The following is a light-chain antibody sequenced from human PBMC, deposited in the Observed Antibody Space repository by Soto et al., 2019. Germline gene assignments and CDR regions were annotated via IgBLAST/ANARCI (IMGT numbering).Light chain of an antibody. CDR1: QSVTSSY. CDR2: AAS. V-gene: IGKV3-20*01. CDR3: QQYDNSLYT. J-gene: IGKJ2*01. Sequence: EIVLTQSPGTLSLSPGERATLSCRASQSVTSSYLAWYQHKPGQPPRLLIYAASSRATGVPDRFSGRGSGTDFTLTTSRLEPEDFAVYYCQQYDNSLYTFGQGTKVEIK.